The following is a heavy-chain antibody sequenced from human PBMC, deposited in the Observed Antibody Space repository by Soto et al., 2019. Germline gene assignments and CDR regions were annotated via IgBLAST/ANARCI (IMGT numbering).Heavy chain of an antibody. V-gene: IGHV5-51*01. J-gene: IGHJ5*02. Sequence: DSLKISCKGSGYSFSTYWIGWVRQMPGKGLEWMGIIYPGDSDTRYSPSFQGQVTISADKSITTAYLQWSSLKASDTAMYFCARQSDDSSNWFDPWGQGPLVTVSS. D-gene: IGHD6-6*01. CDR2: IYPGDSDT. CDR1: GYSFSTYW. CDR3: ARQSDDSSNWFDP.